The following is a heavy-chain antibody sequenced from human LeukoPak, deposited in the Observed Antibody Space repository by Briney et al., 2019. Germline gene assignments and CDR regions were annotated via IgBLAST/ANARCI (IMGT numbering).Heavy chain of an antibody. V-gene: IGHV3-48*02. CDR2: ISGSGSSSSI. J-gene: IGHJ2*01. D-gene: IGHD4-17*01. Sequence: PGGSLRLSCAASGFTFSDYRMNWVRQAPGKGLEWVSYISGSGSSSSIKYADSVKGRFTISRDNAKNSLYVQMNSLRDEDTAVYYCARGTHYGYSWYFDLWGRGTLVTVSS. CDR1: GFTFSDYR. CDR3: ARGTHYGYSWYFDL.